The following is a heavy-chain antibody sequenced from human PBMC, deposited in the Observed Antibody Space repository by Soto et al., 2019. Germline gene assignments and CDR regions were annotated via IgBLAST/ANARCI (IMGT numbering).Heavy chain of an antibody. V-gene: IGHV3-23*01. J-gene: IGHJ6*02. D-gene: IGHD3-22*01. CDR2: VVGSGEST. CDR1: GFTFSTYT. Sequence: EVQLLESGGGLVQPGGSLRLSCAASGFTFSTYTMTWVRQAPGKGLERVSSVVGSGESTYYADSVKGRFTISRDNSKNTLYVQMNSLRAEDTAIYYCARVGRNYYDSSGERSYGMDVWGQGTTVTVSS. CDR3: ARVGRNYYDSSGERSYGMDV.